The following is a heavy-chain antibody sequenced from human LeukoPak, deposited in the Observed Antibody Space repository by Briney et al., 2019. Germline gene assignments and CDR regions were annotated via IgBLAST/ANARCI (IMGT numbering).Heavy chain of an antibody. CDR2: IYRSGST. J-gene: IGHJ4*02. D-gene: IGHD2-2*01. V-gene: IGHV3-66*01. CDR3: ARGSTGWSRGDY. CDR1: GFIVSNNY. Sequence: GGSLRLSCAASGFIVSNNYMSWVRQAPGMGLEWVSVIYRSGSTYYADSVKGRFTISRDNSNNTVYLQMNSLRADDTAVYYCARGSTGWSRGDYWGWGTLVTVSS.